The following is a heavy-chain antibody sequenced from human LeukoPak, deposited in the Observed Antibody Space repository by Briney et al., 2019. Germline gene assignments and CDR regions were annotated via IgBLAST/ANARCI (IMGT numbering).Heavy chain of an antibody. D-gene: IGHD5-12*01. CDR1: GYSISSGYY. J-gene: IGHJ6*03. CDR3: ASGLYYYYYMDV. CDR2: IYHSGST. V-gene: IGHV4-38-2*02. Sequence: SETPSLTCTVSGYSISSGYYWGWIRQPPGKGLEWIGSIYHSGSTYYNPSLKSRVTISVDTSKNQFSLKLSSVTAADTAVYYCASGLYYYYYMDVWGKGTTVTVSS.